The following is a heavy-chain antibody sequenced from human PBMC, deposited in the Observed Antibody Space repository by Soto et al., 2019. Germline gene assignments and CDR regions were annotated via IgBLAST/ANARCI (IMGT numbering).Heavy chain of an antibody. CDR3: ASSVIRDYAFDI. Sequence: ASVKVSCTASGYTFTSYDINWVRQATGQGLEWMGWMNPNSGNTGYAQKFQGRVTMTRNTSISTAYMELSSLRSEDTAVYYCASSVIRDYAFDIWGQGTMVTVSS. CDR1: GYTFTSYD. V-gene: IGHV1-8*01. J-gene: IGHJ3*02. CDR2: MNPNSGNT.